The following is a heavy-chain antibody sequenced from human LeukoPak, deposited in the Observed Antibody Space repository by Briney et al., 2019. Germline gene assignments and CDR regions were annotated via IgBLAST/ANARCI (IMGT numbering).Heavy chain of an antibody. CDR3: ARVWNYYGSGASDY. CDR1: GGSFSGYY. Sequence: PSETLSLTCAVYGGSFSGYYWSWIRQPPGTGLEWIGEINHSGSTNYNPSLKSRVTMSVDPSKNQFSLKLSSVTAADTAVYYCARVWNYYGSGASDYWGQGTLVTVSS. V-gene: IGHV4-34*01. CDR2: INHSGST. D-gene: IGHD3-10*01. J-gene: IGHJ4*02.